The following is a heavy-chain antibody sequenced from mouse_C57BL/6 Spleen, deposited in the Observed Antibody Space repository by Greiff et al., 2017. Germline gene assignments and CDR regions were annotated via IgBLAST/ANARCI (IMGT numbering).Heavy chain of an antibody. CDR1: GFTISSYG. D-gene: IGHD2-2*01. V-gene: IGHV5-6*01. CDR3: ERDCGYDGEPWFAY. J-gene: IGHJ3*01. CDR2: ISSGGSYT. Sequence: EVKVVESGGDFVKPGGSLKFSCAASGFTISSYGMPWVRQTPDKRLEWVASISSGGSYTYSPASVKGRFTISRDTAKNTQYLQMSSLKSEDTAMYCCERDCGYDGEPWFAYWGQGTLVTVSA.